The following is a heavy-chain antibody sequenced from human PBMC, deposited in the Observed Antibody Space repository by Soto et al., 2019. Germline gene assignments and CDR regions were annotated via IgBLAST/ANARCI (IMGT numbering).Heavy chain of an antibody. D-gene: IGHD3-16*01. CDR1: GYIFVNYG. CDR3: AMVDNYVTPTPHDV. J-gene: IGHJ6*02. Sequence: QVQLVQSGDEVRKPGSSVKVSCKASGYIFVNYGIAWVRQAPGQGLEWMGWVSPYSGNTQYASKVQGSITMTTDTSTTPAYMDLGSLTSGATAVYYCAMVDNYVTPTPHDVWGQGTTVTVSS. CDR2: VSPYSGNT. V-gene: IGHV1-18*01.